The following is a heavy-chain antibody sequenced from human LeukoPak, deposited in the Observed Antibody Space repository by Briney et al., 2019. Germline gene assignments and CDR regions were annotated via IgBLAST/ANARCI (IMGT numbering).Heavy chain of an antibody. CDR3: ARDSAHIVVVPVVIPPGLDTWFDP. CDR2: ISGSSSNT. D-gene: IGHD2-2*01. Sequence: PGGSLRLSCAASGFTVSSNYMSWVRQAPGKGLEWVSYISGSSSNTKYADSVKGRFTISRDNAKDSLYLQMNSLRAEDTAVYYCARDSAHIVVVPVVIPPGLDTWFDPWGQGTLVTVSS. V-gene: IGHV3-11*05. J-gene: IGHJ5*02. CDR1: GFTVSSNY.